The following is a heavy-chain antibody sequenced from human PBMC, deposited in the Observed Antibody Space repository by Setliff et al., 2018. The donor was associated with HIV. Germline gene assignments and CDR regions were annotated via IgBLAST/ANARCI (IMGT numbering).Heavy chain of an antibody. CDR1: GFIFSGYT. J-gene: IGHJ5*01. CDR3: TRMLSPRPKRYSSGWFDY. Sequence: LRLSCAASGFIFSGYTMVCVRQAPGKGLEWVSSISSSGNFIYYEDSVKGRITISRDNAKNSLDLQIDSLRAEDTAVYYCTRMLSPRPKRYSSGWFDYWGQGTLVTVSS. V-gene: IGHV3-21*01. D-gene: IGHD6-19*01. CDR2: ISSSGNFI.